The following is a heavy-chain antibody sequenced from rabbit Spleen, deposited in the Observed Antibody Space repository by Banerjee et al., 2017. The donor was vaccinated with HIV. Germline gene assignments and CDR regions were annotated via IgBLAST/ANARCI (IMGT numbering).Heavy chain of an antibody. J-gene: IGHJ4*01. V-gene: IGHV1S40*01. CDR1: GVSFSSNSY. Sequence: QSLEESGGDLVKPGASLTLSCIASGVSFSSNSYMCWVRQAPGKGLEWIACIDTGSSGFTYFASWAKGRFTISRTSSTTVALQMTSLTAADTATYFCARDLAGVIGWNFSLWGQGTLVTVS. D-gene: IGHD4-1*01. CDR2: IDTGSSGFT. CDR3: ARDLAGVIGWNFSL.